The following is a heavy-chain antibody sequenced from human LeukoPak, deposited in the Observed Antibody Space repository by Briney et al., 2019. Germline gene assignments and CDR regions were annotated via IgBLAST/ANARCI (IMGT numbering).Heavy chain of an antibody. J-gene: IGHJ4*01. CDR3: VKGGRRAFYYNSATYYFDS. V-gene: IGHV3-9*01. CDR2: ISWNSGRI. CDR1: GFTFHDYA. D-gene: IGHD1-1*01. Sequence: PGRSLRLSCATSGFTFHDYAMQWVRQPPGKGLEWVSGISWNSGRIDYADSVKGRFTISRDNAEKSLYLQIDTMTPDDTAFYFCVKGGRRAFYYNSATYYFDSWGHGTLVTVSS.